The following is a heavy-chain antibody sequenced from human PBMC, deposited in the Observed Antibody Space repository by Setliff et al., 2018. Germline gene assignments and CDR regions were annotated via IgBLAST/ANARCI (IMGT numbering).Heavy chain of an antibody. CDR3: AKGLKSSGPDWYFDY. Sequence: GGSLRLSCAASGFTFTDYAMSWVRQAPGKGLEWVSTIYSGDRSTFYTDSVKGRFIIYRDSSKNTLYLQMNSLRAEDTAVYYCAKGLKSSGPDWYFDYWGPGTLVTVSS. V-gene: IGHV3-23*03. D-gene: IGHD3-22*01. CDR1: GFTFTDYA. J-gene: IGHJ4*02. CDR2: IYSGDRST.